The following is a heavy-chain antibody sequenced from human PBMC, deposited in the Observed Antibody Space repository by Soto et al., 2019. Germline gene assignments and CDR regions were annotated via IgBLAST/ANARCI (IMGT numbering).Heavy chain of an antibody. V-gene: IGHV4-31*03. CDR2: IYYSGST. CDR3: ARERVVVVTSRGGLDY. CDR1: GGSISSGGYY. J-gene: IGHJ4*02. Sequence: QVQLQESGPGLVKPSQTLSLTCTVSGGSISSGGYYWSWIRQHPGKGLEWIGYIYYSGSTYYNPSLKSRVTISVDTSKNQCSLKLSSVTAADTAVYYCARERVVVVTSRGGLDYWGQGTLVTVSS. D-gene: IGHD3-22*01.